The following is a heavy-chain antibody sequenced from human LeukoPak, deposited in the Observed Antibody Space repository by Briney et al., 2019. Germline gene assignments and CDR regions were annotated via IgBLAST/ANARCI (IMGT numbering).Heavy chain of an antibody. CDR1: GFTFSSYA. J-gene: IGHJ4*02. CDR2: ISGSGGST. V-gene: IGHV3-23*01. D-gene: IGHD1-7*01. CDR3: ARAGSFWHYVY. Sequence: PGGSLRLSCAASGFTFSSYAMSWVRQAPGKGLEWVSAISGSGGSTYYADSVKGRFTISRDNAKNSLSLQMNSLRVEDTAVYYCARAGSFWHYVYWGQGTLVTVSS.